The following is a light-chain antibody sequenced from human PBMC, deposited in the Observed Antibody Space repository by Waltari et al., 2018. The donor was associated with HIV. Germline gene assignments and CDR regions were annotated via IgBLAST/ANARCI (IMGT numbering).Light chain of an antibody. J-gene: IGKJ4*01. V-gene: IGKV3-20*01. CDR2: GAS. CDR3: HQYGSSPET. Sequence: EIVLTQSPGTLSLSPGERATLSCRASQSVSSSYLAWYQQKLGQAPRLLIYGASSRATGIPDRFSGSGSGTDFTLTISRLEPEDFAVYYWHQYGSSPETFGGGTKVEIK. CDR1: QSVSSSY.